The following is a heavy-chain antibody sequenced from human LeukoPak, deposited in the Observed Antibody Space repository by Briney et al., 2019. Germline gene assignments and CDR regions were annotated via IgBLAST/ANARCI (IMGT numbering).Heavy chain of an antibody. CDR2: ISYDGSNK. D-gene: IGHD3-22*01. J-gene: IGHJ4*02. Sequence: GRSLTLSCAASGFTFSSYAMHWIRQAPGKGLDWVAVISYDGSNKYYADSVKGRFTISRDNSKNTLNLQMNSLRAEDTAVYYCARDHVTMIVVPEPYFDYWGQGTLVTVSS. CDR1: GFTFSSYA. CDR3: ARDHVTMIVVPEPYFDY. V-gene: IGHV3-30-3*01.